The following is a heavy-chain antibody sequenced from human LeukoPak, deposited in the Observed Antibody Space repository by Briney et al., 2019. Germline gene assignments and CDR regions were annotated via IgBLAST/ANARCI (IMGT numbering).Heavy chain of an antibody. D-gene: IGHD3-16*01. Sequence: GASLKISFKGSGSSFTSYWIGWVRQMPGKGLGWMGIIYPGDSETRYSPSFQGQVTISADKSINTAYLQWSSLKASDTAMYYCARRRGDDYVWGSYGEIDYWGQGTLVTVSS. CDR2: IYPGDSET. J-gene: IGHJ4*02. CDR1: GSSFTSYW. V-gene: IGHV5-51*01. CDR3: ARRRGDDYVWGSYGEIDY.